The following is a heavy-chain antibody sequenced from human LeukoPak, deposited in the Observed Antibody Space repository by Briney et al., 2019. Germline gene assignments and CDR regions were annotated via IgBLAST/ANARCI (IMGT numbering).Heavy chain of an antibody. CDR2: IYYTGSI. J-gene: IGHJ6*03. V-gene: IGHV4-59*12. CDR3: ARAGYSNPKHYYMDV. D-gene: IGHD4-11*01. Sequence: SETLSLTCTVSGGSISSYYWTWIRQPPGEGLEWIGNIYYTGSINYNPSLKSRLTISVDTSKNQFSLKLSSVTAADTAVYYCARAGYSNPKHYYMDVWGKGTTVTVSS. CDR1: GGSISSYY.